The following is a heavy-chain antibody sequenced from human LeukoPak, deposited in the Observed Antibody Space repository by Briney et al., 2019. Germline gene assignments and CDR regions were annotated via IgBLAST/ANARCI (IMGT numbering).Heavy chain of an antibody. V-gene: IGHV4-4*07. J-gene: IGHJ4*02. Sequence: SETLSLTCSVSGGSVKSYYWSWLRQSAGKGLEWIGRINAVGSSDFNPSLRRRVSMSVDTSKNQVPLNVTSVTAADTAVYHCAREVIRDFWSGYYTHFDKWGPGTLVTVSS. CDR3: AREVIRDFWSGYYTHFDK. CDR2: INAVGSS. CDR1: GGSVKSYY. D-gene: IGHD3-3*01.